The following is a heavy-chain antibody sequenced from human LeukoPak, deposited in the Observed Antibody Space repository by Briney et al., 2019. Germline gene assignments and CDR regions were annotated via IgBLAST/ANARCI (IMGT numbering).Heavy chain of an antibody. D-gene: IGHD3-10*01. CDR1: GFTFSSYG. CDR2: IRYDGSNK. J-gene: IGHJ4*02. CDR3: AKDCARDYYGSGTCLGY. Sequence: GGSLRLSCAASGFTFSSYGMHWVRQAPGEGLEWVAFIRYDGSNKYYADSVKGRFTISRDNSKNTLYLQMNSLRAEDTAVYYCAKDCARDYYGSGTCLGYWGQGTLVTVS. V-gene: IGHV3-30*02.